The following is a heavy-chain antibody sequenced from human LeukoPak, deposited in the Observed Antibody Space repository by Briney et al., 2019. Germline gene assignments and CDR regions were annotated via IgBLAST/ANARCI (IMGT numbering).Heavy chain of an antibody. V-gene: IGHV3-11*04. Sequence: GGSLRLSCAASAFTFSDYYMSWIRQAPGKGLEWVSYISYSGDTKYYADSVKGRFTISRDNAKTSLYLQMHSLRAEDTAVYYCARVGVGGAYLDYWGQGTLVTVSS. CDR1: AFTFSDYY. J-gene: IGHJ4*02. CDR3: ARVGVGGAYLDY. D-gene: IGHD1-26*01. CDR2: ISYSGDTK.